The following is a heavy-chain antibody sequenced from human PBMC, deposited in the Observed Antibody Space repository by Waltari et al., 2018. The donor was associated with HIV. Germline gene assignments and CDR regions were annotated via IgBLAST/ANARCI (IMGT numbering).Heavy chain of an antibody. Sequence: EVQLVDSGGDLVKPGGSLRLSCAASGFTFKNAWMSWVRQAPGKGLEWVGRVKSNIDGGTTEYAAVVKDRFTSSRDDSENTLYLQMNDLKIEDTAVYYCTSSGAFESCRSTSCSTHYWGQGTLVTVSS. D-gene: IGHD2-2*01. CDR1: GFTFKNAW. J-gene: IGHJ4*02. V-gene: IGHV3-15*01. CDR2: VKSNIDGGTT. CDR3: TSSGAFESCRSTSCSTHY.